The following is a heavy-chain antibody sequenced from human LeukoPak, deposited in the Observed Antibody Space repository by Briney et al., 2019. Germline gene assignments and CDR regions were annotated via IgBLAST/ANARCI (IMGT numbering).Heavy chain of an antibody. J-gene: IGHJ3*02. CDR3: AGYTVVRGLTLSAFDI. Sequence: GASVKVSCKASGGTLTGYYIHWVRQAPRQGLEWMGCFDPNTGATHYAQKFQGRVTMTRDTSIDTDFLELRSLISDDTALYYCAGYTVVRGLTLSAFDIWGQGTMVTVSS. D-gene: IGHD3-10*01. V-gene: IGHV1-2*02. CDR1: GGTLTGYY. CDR2: FDPNTGAT.